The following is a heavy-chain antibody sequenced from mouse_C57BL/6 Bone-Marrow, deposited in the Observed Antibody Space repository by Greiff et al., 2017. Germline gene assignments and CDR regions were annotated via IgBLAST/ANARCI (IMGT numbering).Heavy chain of an antibody. D-gene: IGHD2-2*01. V-gene: IGHV1-82*01. J-gene: IGHJ2*01. Sequence: VHLVESGPELVKPGASVKISCKASGYAFSSSWMNWVKQRPGKGLEWIGRIYPGDGDTNYNGKFKGKATLTADKSSSTAYLQLSSLTSKDSAVYFCARNGYYFDYWGQGTTLTVAS. CDR2: IYPGDGDT. CDR1: GYAFSSSW. CDR3: ARNGYYFDY.